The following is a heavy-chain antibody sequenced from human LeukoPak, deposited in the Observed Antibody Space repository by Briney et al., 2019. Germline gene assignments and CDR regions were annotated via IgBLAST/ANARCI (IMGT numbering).Heavy chain of an antibody. CDR1: GYTFTSYG. D-gene: IGHD4-17*01. CDR2: ISAYNGNT. V-gene: IGHV1-18*01. J-gene: IGHJ6*03. CDR3: ARMGHYGESFYYYYMDV. Sequence: GAAVTVSCKASGYTFTSYGISGVRQAPGQGVEGMGWISAYNGNTNYAQKLQGRVTMTTDTSTSTAYMELRSLRSDDTAVYYCARMGHYGESFYYYYMDVWGKGTTVTVSS.